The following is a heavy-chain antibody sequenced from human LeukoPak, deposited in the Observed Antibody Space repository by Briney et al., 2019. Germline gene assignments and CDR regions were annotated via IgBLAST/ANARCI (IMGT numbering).Heavy chain of an antibody. CDR3: ARDGGGFTFDY. J-gene: IGHJ4*02. D-gene: IGHD2-15*01. CDR1: GFTFSSYG. CDR2: IWYDGSNK. Sequence: PGRSLRLSCAASGFTFSSYGMHWVRQAPGKGLEWVAVIWYDGSNKYYADSVKGRFTISRDNSKNTLYLQMNSLRAEDTAVYYCARDGGGFTFDYWGQGTLVTVSS. V-gene: IGHV3-33*01.